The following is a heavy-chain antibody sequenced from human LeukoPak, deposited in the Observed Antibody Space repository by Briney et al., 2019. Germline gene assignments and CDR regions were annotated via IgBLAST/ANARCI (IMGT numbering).Heavy chain of an antibody. CDR2: INHSGST. Sequence: SETLSLTCAVYGGSFSGYYWSWIRQPPGKGLEWIGEINHSGSTNYNPSLKSRVTISVDTSKNQFSLKLSSVTAADTAVYYCARQIDSSGFGRPHFDYWGQGTLVTVSS. CDR1: GGSFSGYY. CDR3: ARQIDSSGFGRPHFDY. V-gene: IGHV4-34*01. D-gene: IGHD3-22*01. J-gene: IGHJ4*02.